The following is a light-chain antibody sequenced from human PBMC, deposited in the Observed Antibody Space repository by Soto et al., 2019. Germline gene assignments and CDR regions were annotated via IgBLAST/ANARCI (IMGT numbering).Light chain of an antibody. Sequence: QSALTQPASVSGSPGQSITISCTGTSSDVGGYNDVSWYQQHPGKAPKLMIYDVSNRPSGVSNRFSGSKYGNTAPLTSSGLQAEDEADYYCSSYTSSSTRVFGRGTKVTVL. CDR3: SSYTSSSTRV. CDR2: DVS. CDR1: SSDVGGYND. V-gene: IGLV2-14*01. J-gene: IGLJ1*01.